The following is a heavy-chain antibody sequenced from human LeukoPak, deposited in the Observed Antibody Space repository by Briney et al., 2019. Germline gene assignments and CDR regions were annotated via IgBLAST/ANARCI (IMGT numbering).Heavy chain of an antibody. V-gene: IGHV3-74*01. D-gene: IGHD2-2*01. CDR3: ARDCCSSTSCYGFDAFDI. J-gene: IGHJ3*02. Sequence: PGGSLRLSCAASGFTFSSYWMHWVRQAPGKGLVWVSRINSDGSSTSYADSVKGRFTISRDNAKNTLYLQMNSLRAEDTAVYYCARDCCSSTSCYGFDAFDIWGQGTMVTVSS. CDR2: INSDGSST. CDR1: GFTFSSYW.